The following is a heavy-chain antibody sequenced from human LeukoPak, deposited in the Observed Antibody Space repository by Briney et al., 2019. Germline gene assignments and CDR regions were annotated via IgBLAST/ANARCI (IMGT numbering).Heavy chain of an antibody. CDR2: INHSGST. J-gene: IGHJ5*02. CDR3: ARQGQWLVGNWFDP. D-gene: IGHD6-19*01. CDR1: GGSFSGYY. V-gene: IGHV4-34*01. Sequence: SETLSLTCAVYGGSFSGYYWSWIRQPPGKGLEWIGEINHSGSTNYNPSLKSRVTISVDTSKNQFSLKLSSVTAADTAVYYCARQGQWLVGNWFDPWGQGTLVTVSS.